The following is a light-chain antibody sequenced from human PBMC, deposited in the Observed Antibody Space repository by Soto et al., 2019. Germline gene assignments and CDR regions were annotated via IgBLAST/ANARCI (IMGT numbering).Light chain of an antibody. CDR2: DAS. Sequence: EIVLTQSPGTLSLSPGERATLSCRASQSISSNYLAWYQQKPGQAPRLLIYDASSRATGTPDRFSGSGSGTEFTLTISSLQSEDFAVYYCQQYNNWPRATFGGGTKVDIK. CDR3: QQYNNWPRAT. J-gene: IGKJ4*01. V-gene: IGKV3D-20*02. CDR1: QSISSNY.